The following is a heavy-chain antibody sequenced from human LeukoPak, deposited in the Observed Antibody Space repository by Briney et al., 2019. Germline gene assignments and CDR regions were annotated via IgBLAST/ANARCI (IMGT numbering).Heavy chain of an antibody. CDR1: GGTFSSYA. Sequence: SVKVSCKASGGTFSSYAISWVRQAPGQGLEWMGGIIPIFSTANYAQKFQGRVTITTDESTSTAYMELSSLRSEDTAVYYCAGGQGAIMVRGVIMGLGYYYYMDVWGKGTTVTVSS. J-gene: IGHJ6*03. V-gene: IGHV1-69*05. CDR3: AGGQGAIMVRGVIMGLGYYYYMDV. CDR2: IIPIFSTA. D-gene: IGHD3-10*01.